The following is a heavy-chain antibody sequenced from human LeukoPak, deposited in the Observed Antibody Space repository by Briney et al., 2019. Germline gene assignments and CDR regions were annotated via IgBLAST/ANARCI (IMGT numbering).Heavy chain of an antibody. D-gene: IGHD6-13*01. V-gene: IGHV1-18*01. CDR2: IDTYSGKT. CDR3: ARDRGIAEADSFDP. CDR1: GYTYTTDG. J-gene: IGHJ5*02. Sequence: ASVKVSCKASGYTYTTDGISWVRQAPGQGLERMGGIDTYSGKTNYAQKFQGRVTMTSDTSTSTAYMELRSLRSDDTAVYYCARDRGIAEADSFDPWGQGTLVTVSS.